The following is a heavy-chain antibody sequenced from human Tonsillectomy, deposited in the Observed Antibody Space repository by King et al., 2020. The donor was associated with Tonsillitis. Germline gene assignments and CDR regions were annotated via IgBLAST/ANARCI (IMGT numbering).Heavy chain of an antibody. CDR2: IYYSGST. V-gene: IGHV4-31*03. CDR1: GGSISSGGYY. Sequence: VQLQESGPGLVKPSRTLSLTCTVSGGSISSGGYYWSWIRQHPGKGLEWIGYIYYSGSTYYNPSLKSRVTISVDTSKNQFSLKLSSVTAADTAVYYCVCSCRSSWCLDYWGQGTLVTVSS. CDR3: VCSCRSSWCLDY. D-gene: IGHD6-13*01. J-gene: IGHJ4*02.